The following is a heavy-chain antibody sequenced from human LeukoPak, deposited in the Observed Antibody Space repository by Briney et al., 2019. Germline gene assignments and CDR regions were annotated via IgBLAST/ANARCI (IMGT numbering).Heavy chain of an antibody. CDR3: ARVRAAAGWNWFDP. J-gene: IGHJ5*02. Sequence: PSETLSLTCAVYGGSFSNYYWTWNRQPPGKGLEWIGEINHSGSTNYNPSLKSRVTISVDTSKNQFSLKLSSVTAADTAVYYCARVRAAAGWNWFDPWGQGTLVTVSS. CDR1: GGSFSNYY. V-gene: IGHV4-34*01. D-gene: IGHD6-13*01. CDR2: INHSGST.